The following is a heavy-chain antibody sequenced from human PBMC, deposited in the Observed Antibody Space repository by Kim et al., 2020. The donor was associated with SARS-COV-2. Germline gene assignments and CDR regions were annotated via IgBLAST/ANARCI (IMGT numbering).Heavy chain of an antibody. V-gene: IGHV3-30*18. D-gene: IGHD3-22*01. CDR3: AKRVGYYDSSGHP. CDR2: ISYDGSNK. J-gene: IGHJ5*02. Sequence: GGSLRLSCAASGFTFSSYGMHWVRQAPGKGLEWVAVISYDGSNKYYADSVKGRFTISRDNSKNTLYLQMNSLRAEDTAVYYCAKRVGYYDSSGHPWGQGTLVTVSS. CDR1: GFTFSSYG.